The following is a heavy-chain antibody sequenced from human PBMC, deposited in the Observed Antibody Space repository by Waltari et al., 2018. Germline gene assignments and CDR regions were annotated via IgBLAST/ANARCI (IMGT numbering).Heavy chain of an antibody. CDR1: GCPFSSYG. CDR3: VREYDSGGAGY. Sequence: EVQLVESGGGLVQPGGSRRLSGSSSGCPFSSYGMNWVRQAPGKGLEWVSYISPSSSTITYADSMKGRFTISRDNAKNSLYLQMNSLRADDTAVYYCVREYDSGGAGYWGQGTLVTVSS. CDR2: ISPSSSTI. J-gene: IGHJ4*02. D-gene: IGHD3-22*01. V-gene: IGHV3-48*04.